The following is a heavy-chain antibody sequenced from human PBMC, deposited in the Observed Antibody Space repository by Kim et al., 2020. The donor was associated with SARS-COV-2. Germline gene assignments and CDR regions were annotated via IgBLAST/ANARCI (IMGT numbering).Heavy chain of an antibody. Sequence: GGSLRLSCAASGFTFSSYDMHWVRQATGKGLEWVSAIGTAGDTYYPGSVKGRFTISRENAKNSLYLQMNSLRAGDTAVYYCARGGYSSSWSNYYYYYGMDVWGQGTTVTVSS. CDR1: GFTFSSYD. V-gene: IGHV3-13*01. CDR2: IGTAGDT. CDR3: ARGGYSSSWSNYYYYYGMDV. D-gene: IGHD6-13*01. J-gene: IGHJ6*02.